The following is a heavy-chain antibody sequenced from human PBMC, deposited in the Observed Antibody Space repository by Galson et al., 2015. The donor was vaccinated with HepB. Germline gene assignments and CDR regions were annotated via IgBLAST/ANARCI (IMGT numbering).Heavy chain of an antibody. CDR1: GFPFSNFW. Sequence: SLRLSCAVSGFPFSNFWMTWVRQAPGKGLEWVANIKQDGNEKYYVDSVKGRFTISRDNAKNSLYLQMNSLRVEDTAVYYCARRADFWSGYFGYYYHYMDVWGKGTTVTASS. D-gene: IGHD3-3*01. J-gene: IGHJ6*03. CDR2: IKQDGNEK. CDR3: ARRADFWSGYFGYYYHYMDV. V-gene: IGHV3-7*01.